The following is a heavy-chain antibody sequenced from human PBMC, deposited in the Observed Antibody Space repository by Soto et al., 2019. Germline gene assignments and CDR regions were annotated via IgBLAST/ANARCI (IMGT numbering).Heavy chain of an antibody. CDR2: IIPIFGTA. J-gene: IGHJ6*01. D-gene: IGHD3-9*01. V-gene: IGHV1-69*06. CDR1: GGPFSSYA. CDR3: ARGGYDILTGPVYGMDV. Sequence: SVKVCFKASGGPFSSYAISWVRQAPGQGLEWMGGIIPIFGTANYAQKFQGRVTITADKSTSTAYMELSGLRSEDTAVYYCARGGYDILTGPVYGMDVWGQGTTVTVSS.